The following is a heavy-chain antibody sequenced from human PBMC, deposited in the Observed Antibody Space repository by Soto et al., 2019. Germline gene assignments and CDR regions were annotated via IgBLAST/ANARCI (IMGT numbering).Heavy chain of an antibody. V-gene: IGHV3-23*01. J-gene: IGHJ4*01. CDR2: ISGSGVRT. Sequence: GGSLRLSCAASGFIFSTSGSAFSRYAMTWVRQTPGKALEWVSSISGSGVRTYSSDSVRGPFTISRDNSKDRLYLEMNSVSAEDTAVYYCATPAYDYWGQGTLVTVSS. CDR1: GFIFSTSGSAFSRYA. CDR3: ATPAYDY. D-gene: IGHD3-16*01.